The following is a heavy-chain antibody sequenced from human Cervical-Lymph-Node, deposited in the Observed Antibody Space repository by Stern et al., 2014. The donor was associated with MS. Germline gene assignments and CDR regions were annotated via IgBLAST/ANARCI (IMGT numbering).Heavy chain of an antibody. Sequence: QVQLGQYGAEVKKPGSSVRVSCKTSGGTFSSYAFSWVRQAPGQGLEWMGGIIPLFGTANYAQKFQDRVTITANESTSTAYMELNSLRSEDTAVYYCARLRSGSYFGYFQHWGQGTLVTVSS. CDR3: ARLRSGSYFGYFQH. J-gene: IGHJ1*01. D-gene: IGHD1-26*01. CDR2: IIPLFGTA. CDR1: GGTFSSYA. V-gene: IGHV1-69*01.